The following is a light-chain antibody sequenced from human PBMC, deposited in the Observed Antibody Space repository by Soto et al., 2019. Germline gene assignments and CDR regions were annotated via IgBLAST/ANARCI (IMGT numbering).Light chain of an antibody. CDR2: GAS. J-gene: IGKJ4*01. CDR3: QQYNNWPPIT. V-gene: IGKV3-15*01. Sequence: EIVMTQSPSTLSLSPGERATLACSASQSVSSNLAWYQQKPGQAPRLLIYGASTRATGIPARFSGSGSGTEFTLTISSLQSEDFAVYYCQQYNNWPPITFGGGTKVDI. CDR1: QSVSSN.